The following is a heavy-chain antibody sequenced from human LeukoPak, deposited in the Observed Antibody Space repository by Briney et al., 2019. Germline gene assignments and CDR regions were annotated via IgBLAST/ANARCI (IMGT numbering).Heavy chain of an antibody. CDR1: GFTFSSYS. J-gene: IGHJ4*02. CDR3: ARGGVRGYSGYDDY. V-gene: IGHV3-48*04. D-gene: IGHD5-12*01. Sequence: GGSLRLSCAASGFTFSSYSMNWVRQAPGKGLEWVSYISSSSSNIYNADSVKGRFTISRDNAKNSLYLQMNSLRAEDTAVYYCARGGVRGYSGYDDYWGQGTLVTVSS. CDR2: ISSSSSNI.